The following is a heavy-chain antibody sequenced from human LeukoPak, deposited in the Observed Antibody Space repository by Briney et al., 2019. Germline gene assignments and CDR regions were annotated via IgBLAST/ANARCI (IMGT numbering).Heavy chain of an antibody. V-gene: IGHV3-21*01. Sequence: GGSLRLSCAASGLTLSSYSMNWVRQAPEEGLEWVSSISSSSSYIFYADSVKGRFTISRDNAKNSLYLQMNSLRAEDTAVYYCARDRWELSSIDYWGQGTLVTVSS. J-gene: IGHJ4*02. CDR1: GLTLSSYS. CDR2: ISSSSSYI. D-gene: IGHD1-26*01. CDR3: ARDRWELSSIDY.